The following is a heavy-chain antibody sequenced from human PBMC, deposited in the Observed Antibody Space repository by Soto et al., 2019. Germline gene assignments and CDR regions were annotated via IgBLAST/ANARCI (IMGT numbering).Heavy chain of an antibody. V-gene: IGHV3-30-3*01. CDR3: ARDVFGGSYGMDV. J-gene: IGHJ6*02. CDR2: ISSDGSNN. D-gene: IGHD1-26*01. CDR1: GFPFSNYA. Sequence: QVQLVESGGGVVQPGRSLRLSCAASGFPFSNYAVHWVRQAPGKGLEWVAAISSDGSNNYYADSVKGRFTISRDNSRNTLYVQMNSLRVEDTAVYYCARDVFGGSYGMDVWGQGTTVTVS.